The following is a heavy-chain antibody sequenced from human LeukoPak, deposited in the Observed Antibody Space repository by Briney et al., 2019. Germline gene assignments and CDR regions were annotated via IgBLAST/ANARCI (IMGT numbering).Heavy chain of an antibody. D-gene: IGHD5-18*01. CDR2: IFGSGGSP. V-gene: IGHV3-23*01. Sequence: GGSLRLSCEASGFTFGSHAMYWVRQAPGKGLEWVAGIFGSGGSPHYADPVKGRFTISRDNSRNTVYLQINSLRAEDTAVYYCGKTTVGYSSGQKPAWPVDYWGQGTLVSVSS. CDR1: GFTFGSHA. J-gene: IGHJ4*02. CDR3: GKTTVGYSSGQKPAWPVDY.